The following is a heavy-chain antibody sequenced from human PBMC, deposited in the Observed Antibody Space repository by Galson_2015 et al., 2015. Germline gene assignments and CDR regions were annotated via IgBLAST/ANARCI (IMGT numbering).Heavy chain of an antibody. J-gene: IGHJ6*02. CDR2: INHSGST. Sequence: SETLSLTCAVYGGSFSGYYWSWIRQPPGKGLEWIGEINHSGSTNYHPSLKSRVTISVDTSKNQFSLKLSSVTAADTAVYYCARGYIVVVPAAMSAGSDMDVWGQGTTVTVSS. D-gene: IGHD2-2*01. CDR3: ARGYIVVVPAAMSAGSDMDV. V-gene: IGHV4-34*01. CDR1: GGSFSGYY.